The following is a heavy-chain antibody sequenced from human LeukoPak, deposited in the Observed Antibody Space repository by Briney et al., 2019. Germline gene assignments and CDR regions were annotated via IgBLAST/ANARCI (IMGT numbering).Heavy chain of an antibody. V-gene: IGHV3-23*01. CDR1: GFTFSRYV. D-gene: IGHD2-8*01. Sequence: GGSLRLSCAASGFTFSRYVLTWVRQAPGKGLEWVSGISGSGASTYYADSVKGRVTISRDNSKNTLFLQMNNPRVDDTAVYYCARVACTDGVCSMREAFDIWGQGTMVTVSS. J-gene: IGHJ3*02. CDR3: ARVACTDGVCSMREAFDI. CDR2: ISGSGAST.